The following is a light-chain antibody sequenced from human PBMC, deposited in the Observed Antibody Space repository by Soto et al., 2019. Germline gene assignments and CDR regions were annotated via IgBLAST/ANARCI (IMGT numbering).Light chain of an antibody. CDR1: QTISSW. CDR3: QQYKAYPYT. CDR2: KAS. Sequence: DIQMTHSPSTLSRPVEDRFTITCRASQTISSWLACYQHKPGKAPKLLIYKASTLKSGVPSRFSGSGSGTEFTLTISGLQPDDFATYYCQQYKAYPYTFAQGTKVDIK. V-gene: IGKV1-5*03. J-gene: IGKJ2*01.